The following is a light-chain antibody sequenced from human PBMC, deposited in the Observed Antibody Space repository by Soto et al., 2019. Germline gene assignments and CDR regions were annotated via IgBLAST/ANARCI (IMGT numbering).Light chain of an antibody. CDR1: SSDVGAYNY. Sequence: QSALTQPASVSGSPGQSIAISCTGTSSDVGAYNYVSWYQQHPGKAPKLMIYDVSNRPSGVSNRFSGSKSGNTASLTISGLQAEDEADYYCNSYTTSSTYDFGTGTKVTVL. CDR2: DVS. J-gene: IGLJ1*01. CDR3: NSYTTSSTYD. V-gene: IGLV2-14*03.